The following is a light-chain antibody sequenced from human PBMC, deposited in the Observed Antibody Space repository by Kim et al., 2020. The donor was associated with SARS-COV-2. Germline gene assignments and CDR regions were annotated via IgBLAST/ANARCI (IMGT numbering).Light chain of an antibody. CDR2: DNN. Sequence: PGAKVTSSCSGSRSNIGKNYVSWYQQLPGTAPKLLIYDNNKRPSGIPDRFSGSKAGTSATLGITGLQTGDEADYYCGTWDSSLSAVFGGGTKLTVL. V-gene: IGLV1-51*01. J-gene: IGLJ3*02. CDR3: GTWDSSLSAV. CDR1: RSNIGKNY.